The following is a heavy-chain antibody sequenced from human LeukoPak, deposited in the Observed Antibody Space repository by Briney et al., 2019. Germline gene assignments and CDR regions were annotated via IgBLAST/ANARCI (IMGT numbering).Heavy chain of an antibody. D-gene: IGHD5-12*01. V-gene: IGHV3-15*01. J-gene: IGHJ4*02. CDR1: GFTFSGYA. Sequence: PGGSLRLSCAASGFTFSGYAMSWVRQAPGKGLEWVGRIKSKSDGGTTDFAAPVKGRFTMSRDDSENTVSLQMNSLKIEDTAVYFCTQGVAKAYSWGQGTLVTVSS. CDR3: TQGVAKAYS. CDR2: IKSKSDGGTT.